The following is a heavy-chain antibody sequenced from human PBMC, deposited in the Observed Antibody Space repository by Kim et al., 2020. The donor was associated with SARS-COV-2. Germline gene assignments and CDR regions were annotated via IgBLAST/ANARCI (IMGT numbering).Heavy chain of an antibody. CDR2: ISYDGSNK. CDR3: AKEHAMDAQPFDY. Sequence: GGSLRLSCAASGFTFSSYGMHWVRQAPGKGLEWVAVISYDGSNKYYADSVKGRFTISRDNSKNTLYLQMNSLRAEDTAVYYCAKEHAMDAQPFDYWGQGTLVTVSS. D-gene: IGHD5-18*01. V-gene: IGHV3-30*18. J-gene: IGHJ4*02. CDR1: GFTFSSYG.